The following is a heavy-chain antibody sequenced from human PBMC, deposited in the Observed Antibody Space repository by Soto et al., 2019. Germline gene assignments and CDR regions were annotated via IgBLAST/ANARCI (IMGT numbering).Heavy chain of an antibody. CDR3: ARAGYCSSTSCYRRTYYYYGMDV. V-gene: IGHV3-48*02. J-gene: IGHJ6*02. CDR2: ISSSSSTI. CDR1: GFTFSSYS. D-gene: IGHD2-2*01. Sequence: GGSLRLSCAASGFTFSSYSMNWVRQAPGKGLEWVSYISSSSSTIYYADPVKGRFTISRDNAKNSLYLQMNSLRDEDTAVYYCARAGYCSSTSCYRRTYYYYGMDVWGQGTTVTVSS.